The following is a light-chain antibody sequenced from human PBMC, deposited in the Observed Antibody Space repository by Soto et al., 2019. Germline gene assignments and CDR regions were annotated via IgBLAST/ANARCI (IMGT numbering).Light chain of an antibody. V-gene: IGKV2-30*02. CDR2: RVS. CDR3: MQGIHWTIT. CDR1: QSLVHSDGIAY. J-gene: IGKJ5*01. Sequence: DVVLAQSSLSLPVTLGQPAPNYIWSNQSLVHSDGIAYFSWFQQRPGRSPRXLXYRVSNRDSGVPDRFSVSGSGTDFALKISGVENEDVGVYYCMQGIHWTITFCQGTKLEIK.